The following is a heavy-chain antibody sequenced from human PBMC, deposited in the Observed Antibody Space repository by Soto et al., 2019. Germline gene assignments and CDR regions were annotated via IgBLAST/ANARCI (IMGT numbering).Heavy chain of an antibody. CDR1: GFTFRSYA. J-gene: IGHJ4*02. D-gene: IGHD5-18*01. Sequence: EVQLLESGGRLEQPGGSLRLSCAASGFTFRSYAMSWVRQAPGKGLEWVSAVSASGGGTYYSDSVKGRFTISRDNSRNTVYLQMNSLRFEDTAIYYCARDQGASYGLYYFDYWGQGNLVTVSS. CDR3: ARDQGASYGLYYFDY. CDR2: VSASGGGT. V-gene: IGHV3-23*01.